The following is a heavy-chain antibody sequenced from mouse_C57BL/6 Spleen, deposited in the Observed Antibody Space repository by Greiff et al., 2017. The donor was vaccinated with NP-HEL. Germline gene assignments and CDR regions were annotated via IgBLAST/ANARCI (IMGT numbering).Heavy chain of an antibody. J-gene: IGHJ2*01. D-gene: IGHD1-2*01. CDR1: GFTFTDYY. CDR3: ARYTTPSDYFDY. Sequence: EVQGVESGGGLVQPGGSLSLSCAASGFTFTDYYMSWVRQPPGKALEWLGFIRNKANGYTTEYSASVKGRFTISRDNSQSILYLQMNALRAEDSATYYCARYTTPSDYFDYWGQGTTLTVSS. V-gene: IGHV7-3*01. CDR2: IRNKANGYTT.